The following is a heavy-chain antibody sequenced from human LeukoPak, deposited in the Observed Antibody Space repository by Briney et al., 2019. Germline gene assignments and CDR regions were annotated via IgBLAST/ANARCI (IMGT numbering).Heavy chain of an antibody. CDR3: ARGGGRDDAFDT. D-gene: IGHD3-16*01. CDR2: ISAYNGNT. CDR1: GYTFTSYG. J-gene: IGHJ3*02. Sequence: ASVKVSCKASGYTFTSYGISWVRQAPGQGLEWMGWISAYNGNTNYAQKLQGRVTITRNTSISTAYMELSSLRSEDTAVYYCARGGGRDDAFDTWGQGTMVTVSS. V-gene: IGHV1-18*01.